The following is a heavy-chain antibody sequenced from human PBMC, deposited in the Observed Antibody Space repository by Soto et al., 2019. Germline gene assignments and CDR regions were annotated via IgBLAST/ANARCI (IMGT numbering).Heavy chain of an antibody. Sequence: QVQLVESGGGVVQPGRSLRLSCAASGFTFSSYGMHWVRQAPGKGLEWVAVIWYDGSNKYYADSVKGRFTISRDNSKNTLYLQMNSLRAEDTAVYYCARDSGQIIFDYWGQGTLVTVSS. J-gene: IGHJ4*02. CDR1: GFTFSSYG. CDR2: IWYDGSNK. V-gene: IGHV3-33*01. D-gene: IGHD3-10*01. CDR3: ARDSGQIIFDY.